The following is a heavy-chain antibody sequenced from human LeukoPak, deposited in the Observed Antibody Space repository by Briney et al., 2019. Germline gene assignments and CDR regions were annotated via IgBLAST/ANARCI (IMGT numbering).Heavy chain of an antibody. CDR1: GDSIRSYF. D-gene: IGHD6-13*01. CDR2: INHSGST. CDR3: ARLTLGSIAAAHYYFDY. Sequence: SETLSLTCTVSGDSIRSYFWSWIRQPPGKGLEWIGEINHSGSTNYNPSLKSRVTISVDTSKNQFSLKLSSVTAADTAVYYCARLTLGSIAAAHYYFDYWGQGTLVTVSS. V-gene: IGHV4-34*01. J-gene: IGHJ4*02.